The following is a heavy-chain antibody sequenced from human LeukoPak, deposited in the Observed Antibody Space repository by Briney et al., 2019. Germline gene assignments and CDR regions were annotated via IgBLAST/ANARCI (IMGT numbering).Heavy chain of an antibody. CDR3: AVPGGSSWYYFDY. V-gene: IGHV1-2*02. D-gene: IGHD6-13*01. CDR1: GYTFTGYY. CDR2: INPNSGGT. Sequence: ASVKASCKASGYTFTGYYMHWVRQAPGQGLEWMGWINPNSGGTNYAQKFQGRVTMTRDTSISTAYMELSRLRSDDTAVYYCAVPGGSSWYYFDYWGQGTLVTVSS. J-gene: IGHJ4*02.